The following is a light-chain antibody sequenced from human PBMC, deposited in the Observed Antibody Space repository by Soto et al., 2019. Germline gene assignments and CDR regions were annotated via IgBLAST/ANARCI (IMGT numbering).Light chain of an antibody. V-gene: IGKV3-15*01. Sequence: ETVMTQSPVTLSVSPGERATLSCRASQSVTTNLAWDQQQLGQAPRLLIYGASSRASYIPARFSGSGSGTEFAVTISRRRSDDFAVYCFQQYHHWPVTFGGGTAGEIK. J-gene: IGKJ4*01. CDR1: QSVTTN. CDR2: GAS. CDR3: QQYHHWPVT.